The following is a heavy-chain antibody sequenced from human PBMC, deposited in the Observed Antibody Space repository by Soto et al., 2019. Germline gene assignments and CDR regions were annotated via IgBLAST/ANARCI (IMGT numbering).Heavy chain of an antibody. Sequence: ASVKVSCKASGYTFISYYMHWVRQAPEQGLEWMGIINPNGGSTTYAQKFQGRVTLTRDTSTNTVNMELSSLRSEDTAVYYCAREKWLVRRNDPFDIWGQGTMVTVSS. J-gene: IGHJ3*02. CDR1: GYTFISYY. D-gene: IGHD6-19*01. V-gene: IGHV1-46*01. CDR2: INPNGGST. CDR3: AREKWLVRRNDPFDI.